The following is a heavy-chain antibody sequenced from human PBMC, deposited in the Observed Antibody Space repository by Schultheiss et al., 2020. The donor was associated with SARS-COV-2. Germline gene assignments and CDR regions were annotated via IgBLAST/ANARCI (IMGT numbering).Heavy chain of an antibody. Sequence: SETLSLTCTVSGGSISTYYWSWIRQPPEKGLEWIGDVYYSGSTNYNPSLKSRVTISVDTSKNQFSLKLSSVTAADTAVYYCAREGSHTTRYYYMDVWGKGTTVTVSS. CDR3: AREGSHTTRYYYMDV. D-gene: IGHD4-17*01. CDR2: VYYSGST. J-gene: IGHJ6*03. V-gene: IGHV4-59*01. CDR1: GGSISTYY.